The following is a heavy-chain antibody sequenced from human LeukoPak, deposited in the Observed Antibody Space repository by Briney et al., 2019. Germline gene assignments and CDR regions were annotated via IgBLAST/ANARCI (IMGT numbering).Heavy chain of an antibody. CDR1: GGTFSSYA. Sequence: SVKVSCKASGGTFSSYAISWVRHAPGQGLEWMGRIIPIFGTANYAQKFQGRVTITADKSTSTAYMELSSLRSEDTAVYYCARDLRIQLWLSYFDYWGQGTLVTVSS. V-gene: IGHV1-69*06. CDR3: ARDLRIQLWLSYFDY. D-gene: IGHD5-18*01. CDR2: IIPIFGTA. J-gene: IGHJ4*02.